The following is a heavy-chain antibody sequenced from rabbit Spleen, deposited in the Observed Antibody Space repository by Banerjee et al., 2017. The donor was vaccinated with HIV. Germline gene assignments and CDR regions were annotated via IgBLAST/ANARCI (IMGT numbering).Heavy chain of an antibody. Sequence: QEQLVESGGGLVQPGGSLKLPCKASEFDFSSYGMSWVRQAPGKGLEWIGCIGTGSGSTWYANWAKGRFTISKTSSTTVTLQMTSLTVADTATYFCARITPGDTWWSNFWGQGTLVTVS. CDR2: IGTGSGST. V-gene: IGHV1S45*01. CDR1: EFDFSSYG. J-gene: IGHJ4*01. D-gene: IGHD7-1*01. CDR3: ARITPGDTWWSNF.